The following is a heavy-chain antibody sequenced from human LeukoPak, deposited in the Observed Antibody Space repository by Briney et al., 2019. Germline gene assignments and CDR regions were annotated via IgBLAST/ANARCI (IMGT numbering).Heavy chain of an antibody. J-gene: IGHJ4*02. CDR2: FDPEDGEA. V-gene: IGHV1-24*01. D-gene: IGHD5-18*01. CDR3: ATSNHVAPALGYFDS. CDR1: RYTLTELS. Sequence: ASVKVSCKVSRYTLTELSMHWVRQAPGKGLEWMGGFDPEDGEAIYAQKFQGRVTMTEDTSTDTAYMELSSLRSEDTAVYYCATSNHVAPALGYFDSWGQGTLVTVSS.